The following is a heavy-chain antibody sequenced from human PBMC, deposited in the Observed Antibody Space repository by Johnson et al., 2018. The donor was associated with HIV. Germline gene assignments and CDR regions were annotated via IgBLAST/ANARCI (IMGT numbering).Heavy chain of an antibody. CDR3: AREAGTGAVDI. CDR1: GFTFSSYG. D-gene: IGHD6-19*01. V-gene: IGHV3-30*03. J-gene: IGHJ3*02. CDR2: ISYDGSNK. Sequence: QVQLVESGGGVVQPGRSLRLSCAASGFTFSSYGMHWVRQAPGKGLEWVAVISYDGSNKYYADSVKGRFTISRDNAKNSLYLQMNSLRAEDTAVYYCAREAGTGAVDIWGQGTMVTVSS.